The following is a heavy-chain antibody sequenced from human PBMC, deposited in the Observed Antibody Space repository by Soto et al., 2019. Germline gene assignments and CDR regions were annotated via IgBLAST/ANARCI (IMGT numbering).Heavy chain of an antibody. CDR1: GITFSSYA. CDR2: ISGSDGTK. Sequence: EVQLLESGGGLVQPGGSLRLSCAASGITFSSYAMSWVRQAPGKGLEWVSSISGSDGTKIYADSVKGRFTISRDNSKNTLYLQINSLRAEDTAVYYCAKVPIMATVTHYFDYWGQGTLVTVSS. CDR3: AKVPIMATVTHYFDY. J-gene: IGHJ4*02. V-gene: IGHV3-23*01. D-gene: IGHD4-17*01.